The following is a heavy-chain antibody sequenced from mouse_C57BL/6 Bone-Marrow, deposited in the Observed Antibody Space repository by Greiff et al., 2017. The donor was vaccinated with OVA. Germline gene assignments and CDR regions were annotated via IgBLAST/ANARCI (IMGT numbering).Heavy chain of an antibody. J-gene: IGHJ3*01. CDR1: GFNIKDDY. CDR3: TTPYYYGSSFAWFAY. D-gene: IGHD1-1*01. V-gene: IGHV14-4*01. Sequence: VQLQQSGAELVRPGASVKLSCTASGFNIKDDYMHWVQQRPEPGLEWIGWIDPENGDTEYASKFQGKATITADTSSNTAYLQLSSLTSEDTAVYYCTTPYYYGSSFAWFAYWGQGTLVTVSA. CDR2: IDPENGDT.